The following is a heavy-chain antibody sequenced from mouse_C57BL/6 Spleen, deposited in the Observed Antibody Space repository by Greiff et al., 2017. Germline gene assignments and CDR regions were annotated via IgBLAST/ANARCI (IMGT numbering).Heavy chain of an antibody. Sequence: QVQLKQSGAELARPGASVKLSCKASGYTFTSYGISWVKQRTGQGLEWIGEIYPRSGNTYYNEKFKGKATLTADKSSSTAYMELRSLTSEDSAVYFCARWVTTTPVYFDYWGQGTTLTVSS. CDR1: GYTFTSYG. D-gene: IGHD2-3*01. CDR2: IYPRSGNT. J-gene: IGHJ2*01. V-gene: IGHV1-81*01. CDR3: ARWVTTTPVYFDY.